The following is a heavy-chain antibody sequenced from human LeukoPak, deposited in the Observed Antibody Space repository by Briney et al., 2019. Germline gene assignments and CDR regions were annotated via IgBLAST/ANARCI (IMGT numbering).Heavy chain of an antibody. V-gene: IGHV3-23*01. CDR2: ISAARGNT. CDR3: AKGSSTTCPCYRDH. CDR1: GFTFTNYA. J-gene: IGHJ4*02. D-gene: IGHD2-2*01. Sequence: GGSLRLSCVASGFTFTNYAMSWVRQPPGKGLEWVSAISAARGNTYYADSVQGRFSISRDNSKNTLYLQMNSLRAEDTAVYYCAKGSSTTCPCYRDHWGQGTLVTVSS.